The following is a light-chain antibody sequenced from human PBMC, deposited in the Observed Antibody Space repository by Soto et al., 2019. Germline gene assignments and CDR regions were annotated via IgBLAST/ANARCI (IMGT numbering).Light chain of an antibody. CDR3: QQHDGRPTLT. CDR2: AVS. Sequence: IQLTQSPSSLSASFGETVTITCRASQDINNSLNWYQHKPGKAPKLLVYAVSFLETGVTSRFSGRGSGTVFSLTINSLQSDDCATYSCQQHDGRPTLTFGQGTRLDSK. CDR1: QDINNS. J-gene: IGKJ5*01. V-gene: IGKV1-33*01.